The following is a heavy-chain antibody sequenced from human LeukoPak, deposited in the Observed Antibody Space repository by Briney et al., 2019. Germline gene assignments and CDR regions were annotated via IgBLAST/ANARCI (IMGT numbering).Heavy chain of an antibody. Sequence: GSLRLSCAASGFTFSSYEMNWVRQAPGRGLEWVSYIGNTGRTIYYADSVQGRLTISRDDAKNSLYLQMNSLRAEDTAIYYCVRGDRYFFDFWGQGTLVTVSS. CDR1: GFTFSSYE. V-gene: IGHV3-48*03. CDR2: IGNTGRTI. J-gene: IGHJ4*02. D-gene: IGHD1-14*01. CDR3: VRGDRYFFDF.